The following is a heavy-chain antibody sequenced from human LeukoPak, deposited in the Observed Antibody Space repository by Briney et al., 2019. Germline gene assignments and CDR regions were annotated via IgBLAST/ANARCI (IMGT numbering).Heavy chain of an antibody. CDR1: GFTFSSYA. Sequence: GGSLRLSCAASGFTFSSYAMSWVRQAPGKGLEWVSAISGSGGSTYYADSVKGRFTISRDNSKKPLYLQMNSLRAEDTAVYYLRKVCPLYDSGGYIWRNPPQQFGGYFQHWGKGTLVTVSS. D-gene: IGHD3-22*01. CDR2: ISGSGGST. J-gene: IGHJ1*01. V-gene: IGHV3-23*01. CDR3: RKVCPLYDSGGYIWRNPPQQFGGYFQH.